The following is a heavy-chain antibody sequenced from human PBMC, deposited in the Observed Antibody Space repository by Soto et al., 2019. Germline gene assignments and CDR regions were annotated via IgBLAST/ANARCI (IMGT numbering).Heavy chain of an antibody. CDR2: IFNSGTT. CDR3: ALALGPTTGLDS. V-gene: IGHV4-31*02. Sequence: QVQLQESGPGLVKPSQTLSLTCSVSGASTVSYYYWSLLRQPPGKGLEWMGYIFNSGTTFYNPSLTSRLTISMDTSRNHFSLGLSSVTAADTAVYYCALALGPTTGLDSWGQGTLVTVSS. J-gene: IGHJ4*02. D-gene: IGHD1-26*01. CDR1: GASTVSYYY.